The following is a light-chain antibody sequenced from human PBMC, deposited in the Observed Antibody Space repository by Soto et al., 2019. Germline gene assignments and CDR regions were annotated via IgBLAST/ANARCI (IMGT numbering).Light chain of an antibody. CDR3: SSFTNSILV. CDR1: TSDVGSHNF. V-gene: IGLV2-14*01. Sequence: QSVLTQPASVSGSPGQSITISCTGTTSDVGSHNFVSWYQQLPGKAPKLLIYEVTNRPSGTANRFSGSKSGNTASLTISGLQAEDEADYSCSSFTNSILVFGGGTKVTVL. CDR2: EVT. J-gene: IGLJ3*02.